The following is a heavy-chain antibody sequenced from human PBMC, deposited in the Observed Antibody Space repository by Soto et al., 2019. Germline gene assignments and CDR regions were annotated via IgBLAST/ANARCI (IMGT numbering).Heavy chain of an antibody. J-gene: IGHJ3*02. D-gene: IGHD3-22*01. Sequence: LSCAASGFTFSSYAMSWVRQAPGKGLEWVSAISGSGGSTYYADSVKGRFTISRDNSKNTLYLQMNSLRAEDTAVYYCATVTRVDSSGYYGSGDAFDIWGQGTMVTVS. CDR3: ATVTRVDSSGYYGSGDAFDI. V-gene: IGHV3-23*01. CDR2: ISGSGGST. CDR1: GFTFSSYA.